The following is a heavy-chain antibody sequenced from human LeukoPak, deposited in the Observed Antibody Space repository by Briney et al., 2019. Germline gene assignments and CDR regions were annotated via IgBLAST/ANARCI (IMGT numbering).Heavy chain of an antibody. CDR2: TYYRSKWNY. V-gene: IGHV6-1*01. D-gene: IGHD6-6*01. CDR1: GDTVSSNTAA. Sequence: SQTLSLTCAISGDTVSSNTAAWHWIRQSPSRGLEWLGRTYYRSKWNYDYAVSVQNRITINPDTSKNQCSLQLKSATPEDTAIYYCTRQRSTSTYYYGMDVWGQGTTVTVSS. CDR3: TRQRSTSTYYYGMDV. J-gene: IGHJ6*02.